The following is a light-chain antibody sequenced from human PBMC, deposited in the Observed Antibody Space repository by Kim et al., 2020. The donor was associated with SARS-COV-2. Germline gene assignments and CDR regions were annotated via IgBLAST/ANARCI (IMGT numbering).Light chain of an antibody. CDR2: QAS. Sequence: SASVGDRVTITCRAGQIIDASVAWDQQKAGKAPNLLIYQASSLQIGVPSRFSGSGSGAEFTLTISNLQPDDFAAYYCQHYIRFPYTFGQGTKLEIK. CDR3: QHYIRFPYT. CDR1: QIIDAS. J-gene: IGKJ2*01. V-gene: IGKV1-5*03.